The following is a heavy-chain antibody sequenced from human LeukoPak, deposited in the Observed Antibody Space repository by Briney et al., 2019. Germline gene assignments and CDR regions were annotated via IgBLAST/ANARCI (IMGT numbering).Heavy chain of an antibody. V-gene: IGHV3-33*01. Sequence: AGGSLRLSCAASGFTFSSYGMHWVRQAPGKGLEWVAVIWYDGSNKYYADSVKGRFTISRDNSKNTLYLQMNSLRAEDTAVYYCARDLERDFWSGYHPAYGMDVWGQGATVTVSS. CDR3: ARDLERDFWSGYHPAYGMDV. D-gene: IGHD3-3*01. J-gene: IGHJ6*02. CDR2: IWYDGSNK. CDR1: GFTFSSYG.